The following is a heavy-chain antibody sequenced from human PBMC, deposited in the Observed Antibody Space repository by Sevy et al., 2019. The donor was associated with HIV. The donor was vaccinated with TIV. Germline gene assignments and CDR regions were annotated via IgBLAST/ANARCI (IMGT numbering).Heavy chain of an antibody. CDR3: ARDGGPGYCSGGSCYNNWFDP. CDR1: GFTFSSYA. CDR2: ISYDGSNK. Sequence: GGSLRLSCAASGFTFSSYAMHWVRQAPGKGLEWVAVISYDGSNKYYADSVKGRFTISRDNSKNTLYLQMNSLRAEDTAVYYCARDGGPGYCSGGSCYNNWFDPWGQGTLVTVSS. D-gene: IGHD2-15*01. J-gene: IGHJ5*02. V-gene: IGHV3-30-3*01.